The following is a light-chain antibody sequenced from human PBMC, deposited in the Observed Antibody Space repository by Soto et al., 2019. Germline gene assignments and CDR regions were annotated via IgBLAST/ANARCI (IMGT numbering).Light chain of an antibody. CDR3: QQYNGYSTWT. V-gene: IGKV1-5*01. Sequence: DIQMTQSPSTLSASVGDRVTITCRASQSISIWLAWYQQKPGKAPKLLIFNASTLKSGIPSRFSGSGSGTEFTLTITGLQPDDFASYYCQQYNGYSTWTFGQGTKVEFK. CDR2: NAS. CDR1: QSISIW. J-gene: IGKJ1*01.